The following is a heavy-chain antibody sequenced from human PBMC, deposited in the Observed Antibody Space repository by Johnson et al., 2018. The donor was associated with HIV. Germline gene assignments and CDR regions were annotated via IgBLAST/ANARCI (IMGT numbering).Heavy chain of an antibody. D-gene: IGHD5-18*01. CDR2: SGGST. Sequence: SGGSTYYADSVKGRFTISRDNSKNTLYLQMNSLRAEDTAVYYCAKARGYSYGGDAFDIWGQGTMVTVSS. CDR3: AKARGYSYGGDAFDI. J-gene: IGHJ3*02. V-gene: IGHV3-23*01.